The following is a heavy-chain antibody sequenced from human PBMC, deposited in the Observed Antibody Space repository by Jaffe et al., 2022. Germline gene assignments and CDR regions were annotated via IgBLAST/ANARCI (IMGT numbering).Heavy chain of an antibody. Sequence: EVQLVESGGGLVQPGGSLRLSCAASGFTFSSYEMNWVRQAPGKGLEWVSYISSSGSTIYYADSVKGRFTISRDNAKNSLYLQMNSLRAEDTAVYYCARTYYDYVWGSYRHAWGQGTLVTVSS. CDR1: GFTFSSYE. D-gene: IGHD3-16*02. V-gene: IGHV3-48*03. CDR3: ARTYYDYVWGSYRHA. J-gene: IGHJ5*02. CDR2: ISSSGSTI.